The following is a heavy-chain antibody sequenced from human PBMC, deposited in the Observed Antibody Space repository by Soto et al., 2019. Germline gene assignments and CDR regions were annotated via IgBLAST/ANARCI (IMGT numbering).Heavy chain of an antibody. CDR2: ISAYNGNT. J-gene: IGHJ4*02. V-gene: IGHV1-18*01. Sequence: GASVKVSCTASGYTFTNFGSSWVRQAPGQGLEWMGWISAYNGNTNYAQKLQGRVTMTTDTSTSTAYMELRSLRSDDTAVYYCASGTYYYDSSGYKYWGQGTLVTVSS. D-gene: IGHD3-22*01. CDR3: ASGTYYYDSSGYKY. CDR1: GYTFTNFG.